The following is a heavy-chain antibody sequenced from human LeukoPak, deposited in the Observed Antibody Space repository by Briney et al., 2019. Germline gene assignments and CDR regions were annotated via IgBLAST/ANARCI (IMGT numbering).Heavy chain of an antibody. Sequence: SVKVSCKASGGTFSSYAISWVRQAPGQGLEWMGGIIPIFGTANYAQKFQGRVTITADKSTSTAYMELSSLRSEDTAVYYCAVRGYSYGYPMSGLDYWGQGTPVTVSS. D-gene: IGHD5-18*01. CDR3: AVRGYSYGYPMSGLDY. CDR1: GGTFSSYA. CDR2: IIPIFGTA. J-gene: IGHJ4*02. V-gene: IGHV1-69*06.